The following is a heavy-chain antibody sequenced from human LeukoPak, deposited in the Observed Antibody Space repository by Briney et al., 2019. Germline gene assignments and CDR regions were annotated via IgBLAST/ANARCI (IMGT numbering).Heavy chain of an antibody. CDR1: GFTFSTYG. CDR2: ILYDGSDK. D-gene: IGHD1-26*01. CDR3: AKPLRGGGTYGDWFDP. Sequence: PGGSLRLSCAASGFTFSTYGMHWVRQAPGKGLEWVAAILYDGSDKYYADSVKGRFTISRDKSKNTLYLQMNSLRPEDTAVYYCAKPLRGGGTYGDWFDPWGQGTLVTVSS. V-gene: IGHV3-30*18. J-gene: IGHJ5*02.